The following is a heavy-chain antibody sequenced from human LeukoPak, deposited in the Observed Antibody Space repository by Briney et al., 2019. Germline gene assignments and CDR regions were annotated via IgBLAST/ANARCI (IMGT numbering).Heavy chain of an antibody. V-gene: IGHV1-46*01. CDR1: GYTFTTYY. Sequence: ASVKVSCKASGYTFTTYYVHWVRQAPGQGLEWMGIINPSGGSTTYAQKFRGRLTMTRDMSTSTVYMELSSLRSEDTAVYYCARVGSSGWYGMYYYYMDVWGKGTTVTVSS. CDR2: INPSGGST. D-gene: IGHD6-19*01. CDR3: ARVGSSGWYGMYYYYMDV. J-gene: IGHJ6*03.